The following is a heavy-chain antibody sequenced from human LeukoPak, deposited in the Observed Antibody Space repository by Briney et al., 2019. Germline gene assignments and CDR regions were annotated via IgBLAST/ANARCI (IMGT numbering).Heavy chain of an antibody. Sequence: SQTLSLTCTVSGCSISSGGYYWSWIRQHPGKGLEWIGYIYYSGSTYYNPSLKSRVTISVDTSKNQFSLKLSSVTAADTDVYYCARDTVRGKVYYGMDVWGKGTTVTVSS. CDR3: ARDTVRGKVYYGMDV. V-gene: IGHV4-31*03. CDR1: GCSISSGGYY. J-gene: IGHJ6*04. CDR2: IYYSGST. D-gene: IGHD3-10*01.